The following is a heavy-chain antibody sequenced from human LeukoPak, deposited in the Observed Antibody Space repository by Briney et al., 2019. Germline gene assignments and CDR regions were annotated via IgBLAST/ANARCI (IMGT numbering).Heavy chain of an antibody. J-gene: IGHJ4*02. Sequence: SVKVSCKASGGTFSSYAISRVRQAPGQGLEWMGGIIPIFGTANYAQKFQGRVTITADKSTSTAYMELSSLRSEDTAVYYCASCRGSSWYEFDYWGQGTLVTVSS. CDR2: IIPIFGTA. CDR1: GGTFSSYA. D-gene: IGHD6-13*01. V-gene: IGHV1-69*06. CDR3: ASCRGSSWYEFDY.